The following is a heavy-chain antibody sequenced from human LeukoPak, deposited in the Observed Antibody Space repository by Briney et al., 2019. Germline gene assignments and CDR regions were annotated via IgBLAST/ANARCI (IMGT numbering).Heavy chain of an antibody. V-gene: IGHV1-24*01. CDR1: GYSLTDLS. CDR2: IDPKDGET. D-gene: IGHD2-15*01. J-gene: IGHJ4*02. CDR3: ATLRGGSSGAFDS. Sequence: SVKVSCKVSGYSLTDLSIHGVRPAPGKGLDWMGGIDPKDGETLYAQNLQGRVTMTENSSTDTAYMERSSLRSEETAVYYCATLRGGSSGAFDSWGQGTLVTVSS.